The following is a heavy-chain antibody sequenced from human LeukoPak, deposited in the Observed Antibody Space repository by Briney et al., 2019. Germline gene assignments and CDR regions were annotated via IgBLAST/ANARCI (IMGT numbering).Heavy chain of an antibody. CDR3: ASMYYDYVWGSYRYDY. CDR1: GYTLTELS. V-gene: IGHV1-24*01. D-gene: IGHD3-16*02. J-gene: IGHJ4*02. Sequence: ASVKVSCKVSGYTLTELSMHWVRQAPGKGLEWMGGFDPEDGETIYAQKFQGRVTMTEDTSTDTAYMELSSLRSEDTAVYYCASMYYDYVWGSYRYDYWGQGTLVTVSS. CDR2: FDPEDGET.